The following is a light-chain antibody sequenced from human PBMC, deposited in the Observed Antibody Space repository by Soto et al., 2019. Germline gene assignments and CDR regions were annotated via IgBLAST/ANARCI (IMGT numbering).Light chain of an antibody. CDR1: QSVIYNY. CDR3: QQYGDSPPYT. CDR2: GAS. V-gene: IGKV3-20*01. Sequence: EIVLTQSPGTLSLSPGERATLSCRASQSVIYNYLAWYQQKPGQAPRLLIYGASSRAAGIPDRFTGSGSGTDFTLTIIRLEPEDFAVYYCQQYGDSPPYTFGRGTRREI. J-gene: IGKJ2*01.